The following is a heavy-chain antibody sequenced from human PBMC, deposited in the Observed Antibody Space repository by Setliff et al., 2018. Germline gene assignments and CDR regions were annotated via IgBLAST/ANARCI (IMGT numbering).Heavy chain of an antibody. CDR1: GFTFRSYE. D-gene: IGHD3-10*01. CDR2: ITTSGST. Sequence: GGSLRLSCAASGFTFRSYEMNWVRQAPGKGLEWISYITTSGSTYYADSVKGRFTISRDNSKNTLYLQMSSLRTEDTAVYYCRLWFGELLRDYWGQGTLVTVSS. V-gene: IGHV3-48*03. J-gene: IGHJ4*02. CDR3: RLWFGELLRDY.